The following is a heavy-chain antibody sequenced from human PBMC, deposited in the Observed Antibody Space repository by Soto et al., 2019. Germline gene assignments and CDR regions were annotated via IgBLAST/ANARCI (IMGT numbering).Heavy chain of an antibody. CDR2: IYWDDDK. V-gene: IGHV2-5*02. CDR1: GFSLSTSGVG. D-gene: IGHD4-17*01. CDR3: AHSLMTTVTILDAFDI. Sequence: SGPTLVKPTQTLTLTCTFSGFSLSTSGVGVGWIRQPPGKALEWLALIYWDDDKRYSPSLKSRLTITKDTSKNQVVLTMTNMDPVDTATYYCAHSLMTTVTILDAFDIWGQGTMVTVSS. J-gene: IGHJ3*02.